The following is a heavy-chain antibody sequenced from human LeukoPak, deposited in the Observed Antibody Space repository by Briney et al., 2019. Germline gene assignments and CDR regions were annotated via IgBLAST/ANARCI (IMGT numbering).Heavy chain of an antibody. CDR3: ARDRSLHYGDYSIDP. J-gene: IGHJ5*02. CDR1: GFTFSSYA. V-gene: IGHV3-64*01. D-gene: IGHD4-17*01. CDR2: ISSNGGST. Sequence: PGGSLRLSCAASGFTFSSYAMHWGRQAPGQGLEYVSAISSNGGSTYYANSVTGRFTISRDNSKNTLYLQMGSLRAEDMAVYYGARDRSLHYGDYSIDPWGQGTLVTVSS.